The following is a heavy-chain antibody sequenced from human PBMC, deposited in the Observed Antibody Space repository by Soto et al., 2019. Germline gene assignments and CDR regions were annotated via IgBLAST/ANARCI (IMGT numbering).Heavy chain of an antibody. CDR1: GYTLTELS. V-gene: IGHV1-24*01. Sequence: GASVKVSRKVSGYTLTELSMHWVRQAPGKGLEWMGGFDPEDRETIYAQKFQGRPTMTEATSTATAYMELRTLSSEHMSVYYCEKGLWNVLSVFAPWGQGTLVPVSS. CDR3: EKGLWNVLSVFAP. CDR2: FDPEDRET. D-gene: IGHD1-1*01. J-gene: IGHJ5*02.